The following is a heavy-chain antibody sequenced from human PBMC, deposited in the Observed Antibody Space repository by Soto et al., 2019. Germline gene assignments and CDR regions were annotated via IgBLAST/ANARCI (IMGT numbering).Heavy chain of an antibody. CDR2: ISGSGGST. CDR3: VIAPAPFDY. D-gene: IGHD6-25*01. V-gene: IGHV3-23*01. J-gene: IGHJ4*02. Sequence: VGSLRLSCAASGFTFSSYAMSWVRQAPGKGLEWVSAISGSGGSTYYADSVKGRFTISRDNSKNTLYLQMNSLRAEDTAVYYCVIAPAPFDYWGQGTLVTVPQ. CDR1: GFTFSSYA.